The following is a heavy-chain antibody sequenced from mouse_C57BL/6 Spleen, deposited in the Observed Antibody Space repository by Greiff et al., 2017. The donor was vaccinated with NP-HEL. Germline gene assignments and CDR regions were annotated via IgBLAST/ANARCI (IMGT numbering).Heavy chain of an antibody. J-gene: IGHJ4*01. CDR3: ARDKMVTTGYAMDY. V-gene: IGHV5-4*01. CDR1: GFTFSSYA. D-gene: IGHD2-3*01. CDR2: ISDGGSYT. Sequence: EVKVVESGGGLVKPGGSLKLSCAASGFTFSSYAMSWVRQTPEKRLEWVATISDGGSYTYYPDNVKGRFTISRDNAKNNLYLQMSHLKSEDTAMYYCARDKMVTTGYAMDYWGQGTSVTVSS.